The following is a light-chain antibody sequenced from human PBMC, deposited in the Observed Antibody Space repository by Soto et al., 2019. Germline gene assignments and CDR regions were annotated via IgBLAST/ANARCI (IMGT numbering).Light chain of an antibody. Sequence: IVLTQSPATLSLSPGERATLSCRASQSVSSYLAWYQQKPGQAPRLLIYGASTRATGIPARFSGSGSGTDFTLTITSLQPEDFAIYFCQQSYNIPPTFGQGTRLEIK. V-gene: IGKV3-11*01. CDR3: QQSYNIPPT. CDR1: QSVSSY. J-gene: IGKJ5*01. CDR2: GAS.